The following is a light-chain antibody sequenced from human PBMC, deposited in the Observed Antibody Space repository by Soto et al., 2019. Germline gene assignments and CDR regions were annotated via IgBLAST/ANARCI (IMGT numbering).Light chain of an antibody. CDR1: QSISSS. CDR3: QQYNNGPTYT. CDR2: GAS. J-gene: IGKJ2*01. Sequence: EIVMTQSPATLSVSPGERATLSCRASQSISSSLAWYQQQPGQAPRLLIYGASTRATGIPARFSGSGSGTEFTLTISSLQSEDFAVYYCQQYNNGPTYTVGQGTKLEIK. V-gene: IGKV3-15*01.